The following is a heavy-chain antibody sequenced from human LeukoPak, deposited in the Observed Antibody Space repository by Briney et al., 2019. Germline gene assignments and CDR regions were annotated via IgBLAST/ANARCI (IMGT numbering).Heavy chain of an antibody. V-gene: IGHV3-30*02. CDR3: AKAPNYDILTGPKRPHYYYGMDV. CDR1: GFTFSSYG. D-gene: IGHD3-9*01. Sequence: PGGSLRLSCAASGFTFSSYGMHWVRQAPGKGLEWVAFIRYDGSNKYYADSVKGRFTISRDNSKNALYLQMNSLRAEDTAVYYCAKAPNYDILTGPKRPHYYYGMDVWGQGTTVTVSS. J-gene: IGHJ6*02. CDR2: IRYDGSNK.